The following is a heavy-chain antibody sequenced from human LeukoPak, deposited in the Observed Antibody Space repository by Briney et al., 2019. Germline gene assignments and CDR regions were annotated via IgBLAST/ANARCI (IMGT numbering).Heavy chain of an antibody. D-gene: IGHD3-22*01. CDR2: ISSSSSYI. Sequence: GGSLRLSCAASGFTFSSYSMNWVRQAPGKGLEWVSSISSSSSYIYYADSVKGRFTISRDNFKNTLNLQMNSLRAEDTAVYYCAREFYDSSGYNYLDSWGQGTLVTVSS. J-gene: IGHJ4*02. V-gene: IGHV3-21*01. CDR3: AREFYDSSGYNYLDS. CDR1: GFTFSSYS.